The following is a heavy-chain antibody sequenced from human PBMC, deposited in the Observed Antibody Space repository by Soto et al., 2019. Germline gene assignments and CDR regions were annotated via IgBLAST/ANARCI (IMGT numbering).Heavy chain of an antibody. D-gene: IGHD4-17*01. CDR1: GFSFNNYA. CDR2: ISYDGNNK. V-gene: IGHV3-30-3*01. J-gene: IGHJ4*02. Sequence: VQLLESGGGLVRPGESLRLSCTASGFSFNNYAMHWVRQAPGKGLEWVAIISYDGNNKYYADSVKGRFTISRDNSKNTLYLQMNNLRAEDTAVYYCARLGYGDYGGNYFDYWGQGTLVTVSS. CDR3: ARLGYGDYGGNYFDY.